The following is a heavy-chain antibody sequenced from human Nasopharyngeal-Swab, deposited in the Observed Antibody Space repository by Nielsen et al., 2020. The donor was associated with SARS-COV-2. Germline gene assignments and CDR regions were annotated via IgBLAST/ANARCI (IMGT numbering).Heavy chain of an antibody. Sequence: GESLKISCKGSGYSFTNYWIAWVRQMPGKGLEWMGIIYPGDSDTRYSPSFQGQVTISADKSISTAYLQWSSLKASDTAMYYCARQRSRSVVTVDYWGQGTLVTVSS. CDR3: ARQRSRSVVTVDY. J-gene: IGHJ4*02. D-gene: IGHD2-21*02. CDR2: IYPGDSDT. CDR1: GYSFTNYW. V-gene: IGHV5-51*01.